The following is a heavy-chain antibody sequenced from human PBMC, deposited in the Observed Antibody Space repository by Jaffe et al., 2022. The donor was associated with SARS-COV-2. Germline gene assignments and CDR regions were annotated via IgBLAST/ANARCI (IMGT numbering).Heavy chain of an antibody. D-gene: IGHD2-2*02. CDR1: GFSLSNARMG. J-gene: IGHJ6*02. V-gene: IGHV2-26*01. CDR2: IFSNDEK. Sequence: QVTLKESGPVLVKPTETLTLTCTVSGFSLSNARMGVSWIRQPPGKALEWLAHIFSNDEKSYSTSLKSRLTISKDTSKSQVVLTMTNMDPVDTATYYCARIQWGGGDCSSTSCYRTAYYYYGMDVWGQGTTVTVSS. CDR3: ARIQWGGGDCSSTSCYRTAYYYYGMDV.